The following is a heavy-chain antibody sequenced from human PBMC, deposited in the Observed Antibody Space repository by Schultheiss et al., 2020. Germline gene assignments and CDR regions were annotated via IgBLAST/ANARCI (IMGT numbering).Heavy chain of an antibody. CDR3: ARPHVDTAMVFDL. D-gene: IGHD5-18*01. J-gene: IGHJ4*02. CDR1: GGSISSSSYY. V-gene: IGHV4-39*01. CDR2: IYYSGST. Sequence: SETLSLTCTVSGGSISSSSYYWGWIRQPPGKGLEWIGSIYYSGSTNYNPSLKSRVTISLDTSKNQFSLKVNSVTAADTAVYYCARPHVDTAMVFDLWGQGTLVTVSS.